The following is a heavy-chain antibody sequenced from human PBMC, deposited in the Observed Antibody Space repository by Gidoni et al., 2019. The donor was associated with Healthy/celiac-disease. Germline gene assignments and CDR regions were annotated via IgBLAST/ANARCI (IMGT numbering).Heavy chain of an antibody. CDR2: ISGSGGST. CDR1: GFTFGSYA. Sequence: EVQLLESGGGLVQPGGSLRLSCAASGFTFGSYAMSWVRQAPGKGLEWVSAISGSGGSTYSADSVKGRFTISRDNSKNTLYLQMNSLRAEDTAVYYCAKGRRIAVAGVFYFDYWGQGTLVTVSS. V-gene: IGHV3-23*01. J-gene: IGHJ4*02. D-gene: IGHD6-19*01. CDR3: AKGRRIAVAGVFYFDY.